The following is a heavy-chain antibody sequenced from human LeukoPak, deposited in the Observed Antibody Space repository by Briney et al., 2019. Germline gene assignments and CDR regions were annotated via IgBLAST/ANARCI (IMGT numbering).Heavy chain of an antibody. CDR2: ISAYNGNT. J-gene: IGHJ4*02. CDR1: GFDFTSYG. CDR3: AREPKSLGDLFFIDY. V-gene: IGHV1-18*01. Sequence: ASVKVSCKASGFDFTSYGISWVRQAPGQGLEWMGWISAYNGNTHYAQKLQGRVTMTTDTSASTAYMELMSLTSDDTAVYYCAREPKSLGDLFFIDYWGQGTLVTVSS. D-gene: IGHD3-16*01.